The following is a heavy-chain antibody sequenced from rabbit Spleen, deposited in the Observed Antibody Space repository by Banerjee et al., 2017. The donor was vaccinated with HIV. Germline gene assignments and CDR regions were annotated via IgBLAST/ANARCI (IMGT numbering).Heavy chain of an antibody. V-gene: IGHV1S40*01. Sequence: QSLEESGGDLVKPGASLTLTCTASGIDFSSSDYMCWVRQAPGKGLEWISCIAGDSSGFTYSATWAKGRFTCSKTSSTTVTLHMTSLTVADTATYFCARDTGTSFSSYGMDLWGQGTLVTVS. CDR3: ARDTGTSFSSYGMDL. CDR2: IAGDSSGFT. D-gene: IGHD7-1*01. J-gene: IGHJ6*01. CDR1: GIDFSSSDY.